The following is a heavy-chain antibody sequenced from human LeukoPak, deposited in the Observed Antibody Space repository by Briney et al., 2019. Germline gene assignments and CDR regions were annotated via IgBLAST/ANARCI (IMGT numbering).Heavy chain of an antibody. Sequence: GGSLRLSCAASGFTFSDSPMHWVRQASGKGLEWVGRITNKANSYATAYAESVKGRYTISRDDSKHTAYLQMNSLQTEDTAVYYCTRLPTLKTFDYWGQGILVTVSS. CDR1: GFTFSDSP. J-gene: IGHJ4*02. CDR3: TRLPTLKTFDY. CDR2: ITNKANSYAT. V-gene: IGHV3-73*01. D-gene: IGHD4-17*01.